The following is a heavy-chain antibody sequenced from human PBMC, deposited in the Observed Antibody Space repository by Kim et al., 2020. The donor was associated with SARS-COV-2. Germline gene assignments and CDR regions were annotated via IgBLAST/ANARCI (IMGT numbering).Heavy chain of an antibody. Sequence: YAQGFTGRFVFSLDTSVSTAYLQISSLKAEDTAVYYCARDRGSYYNNWFDPWGQGTLVTVSS. D-gene: IGHD3-10*01. CDR3: ARDRGSYYNNWFDP. J-gene: IGHJ5*02. V-gene: IGHV7-4-1*02.